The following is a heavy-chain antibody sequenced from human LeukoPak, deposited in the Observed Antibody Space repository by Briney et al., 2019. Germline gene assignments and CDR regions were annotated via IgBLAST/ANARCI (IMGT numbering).Heavy chain of an antibody. V-gene: IGHV1-69*04. CDR3: ARGGIEGGSCYLSP. Sequence: GASVTVSCKASGWTFPYYYMDGLRQAPGQGLEWMGRIIPILGIANYAQKFQGRVTITADKSTSTAYMELSSLRSEDTAVYYCARGGIEGGSCYLSPWGQGTLVTVSS. CDR1: GWTFPYYY. D-gene: IGHD2-15*01. CDR2: IIPILGIA. J-gene: IGHJ4*02.